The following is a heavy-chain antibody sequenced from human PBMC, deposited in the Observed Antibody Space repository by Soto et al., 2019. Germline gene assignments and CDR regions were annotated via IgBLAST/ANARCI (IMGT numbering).Heavy chain of an antibody. CDR2: IKSKTDGGTT. CDR1: GFTFSNAW. D-gene: IGHD3-22*01. CDR3: TTDRYDSSGYYYSYYYYYGMDV. Sequence: EVQLVESGGGLVKPGGSLRLSCAASGFTFSNAWMNWVRQAPGKGLEWVGRIKSKTDGGTTDYAAPVKGRFTISRDDSKNTLYLQMNSLNTEDTAVYYCTTDRYDSSGYYYSYYYYYGMDVWGQGTTVTVSS. J-gene: IGHJ6*02. V-gene: IGHV3-15*07.